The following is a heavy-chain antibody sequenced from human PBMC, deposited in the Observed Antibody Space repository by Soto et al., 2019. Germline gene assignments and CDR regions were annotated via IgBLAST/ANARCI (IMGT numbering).Heavy chain of an antibody. CDR1: GGSISSSSYY. V-gene: IGHV4-39*01. CDR2: IYYSGST. D-gene: IGHD3-22*01. CDR3: ASSVEDYYDSSGYYPLFDY. Sequence: SETLSLTCTVSGGSISSSSYYWGWIRQPPGKGLEWIGSIYYSGSTYYNPSLKSRVTISVDTSKNQFSLKLSSVTTADTAVYYCASSVEDYYDSSGYYPLFDYWGQGTLVTVSS. J-gene: IGHJ4*02.